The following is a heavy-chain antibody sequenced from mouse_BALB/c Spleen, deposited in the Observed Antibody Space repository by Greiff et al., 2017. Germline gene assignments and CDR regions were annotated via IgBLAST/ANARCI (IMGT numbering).Heavy chain of an antibody. D-gene: IGHD1-1*01. CDR2: IYPYYGGT. CDR3: ARSGTTVPFAY. CDR1: GYTFTSYW. J-gene: IGHJ3*01. Sequence: QVQLQQPGAELVRPGASVKLSCKASGYTFTSYWINWVKQRPGQGLEWIGNIYPYYGGTSYNQKFKGKATLTVDKSSSTAYMQLKSLTSEDSAVYYCARSGTTVPFAYWGQGTLVTVSA. V-gene: IGHV1-53*01.